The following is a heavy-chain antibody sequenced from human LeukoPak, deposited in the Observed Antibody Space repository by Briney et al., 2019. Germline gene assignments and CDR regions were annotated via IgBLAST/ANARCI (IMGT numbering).Heavy chain of an antibody. CDR3: AREARGRWLQSQPLYYFDY. D-gene: IGHD5-24*01. J-gene: IGHJ4*02. V-gene: IGHV3-7*01. Sequence: GGSLRLSCAASGFTFSSYWMRWVRQAPGKGLEWAANIKQDGSEKYYVDSVKGRFTISRDNAKNSLYLQMNSLRAEDTAVYYCAREARGRWLQSQPLYYFDYWGQGTLVTVSS. CDR1: GFTFSSYW. CDR2: IKQDGSEK.